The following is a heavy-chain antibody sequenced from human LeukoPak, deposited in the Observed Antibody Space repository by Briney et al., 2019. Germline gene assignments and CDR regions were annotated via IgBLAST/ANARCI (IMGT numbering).Heavy chain of an antibody. D-gene: IGHD6-19*01. CDR1: GYSFTSHW. CDR2: IYPGYSDT. CDR3: ARGDNSGWYFFDY. V-gene: IGHV5-51*01. J-gene: IGHJ4*02. Sequence: GESLKISCKASGYSFTSHWIGWVRQMPGKGLEWMGIIYPGYSDTRYSPSFQGQVTISADKSISTAYLQWSTLQAPDTAMYYCARGDNSGWYFFDYWGQGTLVTVSS.